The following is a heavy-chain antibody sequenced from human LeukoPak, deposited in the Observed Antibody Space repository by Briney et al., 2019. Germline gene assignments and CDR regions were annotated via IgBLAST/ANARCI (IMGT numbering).Heavy chain of an antibody. CDR3: ARAEAAAHNLIFDY. Sequence: SVNLSCKASAGTFSSYAISWVRQAPGQGLEWMGGIIPIFGTANYAQKFQGRVTITADKSTSTAYMELSSLRSEDTAVYYCARAEAAAHNLIFDYWGQGTLVTVSS. D-gene: IGHD6-13*01. CDR1: AGTFSSYA. CDR2: IIPIFGTA. J-gene: IGHJ4*02. V-gene: IGHV1-69*06.